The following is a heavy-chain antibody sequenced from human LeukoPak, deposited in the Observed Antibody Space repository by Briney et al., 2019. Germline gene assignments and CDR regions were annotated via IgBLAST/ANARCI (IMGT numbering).Heavy chain of an antibody. CDR1: GGSISSGDYY. J-gene: IGHJ4*02. V-gene: IGHV4-30-4*08. CDR3: ARHHLYDSSGDGRYYFDY. D-gene: IGHD3-22*01. Sequence: PSETLSLTCTISGGSISSGDYYWSWIRQPPGKGLEWIGYIYYSGSTYYNPSLKSRVTISVDTSKNQFSVKLSSVTAADTAVYYCARHHLYDSSGDGRYYFDYWGQGTLVTVSS. CDR2: IYYSGST.